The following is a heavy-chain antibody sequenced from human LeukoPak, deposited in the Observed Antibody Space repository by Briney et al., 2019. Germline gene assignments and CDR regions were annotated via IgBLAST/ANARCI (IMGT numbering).Heavy chain of an antibody. Sequence: ASVKVSCKASGGTFSSYAISWVRQAPGQGLEWMGRIIPILGIANYAQKFQGRVTITADKSTSTAYMELSSLRSEDTAVYYCATAVHSRAPHDYWGQGTLVTVSS. D-gene: IGHD2-15*01. CDR1: GGTFSSYA. V-gene: IGHV1-69*04. CDR3: ATAVHSRAPHDY. J-gene: IGHJ4*02. CDR2: IIPILGIA.